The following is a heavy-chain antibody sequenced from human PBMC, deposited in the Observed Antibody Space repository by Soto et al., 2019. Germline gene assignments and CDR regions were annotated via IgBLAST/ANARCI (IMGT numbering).Heavy chain of an antibody. D-gene: IGHD3-10*01. CDR1: GFTFSNAW. CDR2: IESKIDGGTA. V-gene: IGHV3-15*07. CDR3: STTRWRPYGSGPIDY. J-gene: IGHJ4*02. Sequence: PGGSLRLSCAASGFTFSNAWMNWVRQAPGKGLEWVGLIESKIDGGTADYAAPVKGRFTISRDDSKNTLYLQMNSLKTEDTAVYFCSTTRWRPYGSGPIDYWGQGTPVTVSS.